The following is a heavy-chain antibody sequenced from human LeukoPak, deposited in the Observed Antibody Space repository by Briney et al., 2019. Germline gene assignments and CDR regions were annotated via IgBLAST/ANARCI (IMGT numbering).Heavy chain of an antibody. CDR1: GGFVSTYY. Sequence: SETLSLTCTVSGGFVSTYYWSWIRQPPGKELEWIGHVSHSGNTNCNPSLKSRLTMSLDTSKNHFSLRLSSVDAADTAVYYCARAGSGWSFDYWGQGSLVTVSS. CDR2: VSHSGNT. V-gene: IGHV4-59*02. D-gene: IGHD6-19*01. CDR3: ARAGSGWSFDY. J-gene: IGHJ4*02.